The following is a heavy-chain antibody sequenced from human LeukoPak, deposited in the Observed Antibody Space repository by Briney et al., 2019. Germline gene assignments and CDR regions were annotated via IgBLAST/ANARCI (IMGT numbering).Heavy chain of an antibody. V-gene: IGHV3-9*01. J-gene: IGHJ4*02. D-gene: IGHD3-10*01. CDR2: ISWNSGSI. Sequence: SLRLSCAASGFTFDDYAMHWVRQAPGMGLEWVSGISWNSGSIGYADSVKGRFTISRDNAKNSLYLQMNSLRAEDTALYYCARGSGPWGYFDYWGQGTLVTVSS. CDR3: ARGSGPWGYFDY. CDR1: GFTFDDYA.